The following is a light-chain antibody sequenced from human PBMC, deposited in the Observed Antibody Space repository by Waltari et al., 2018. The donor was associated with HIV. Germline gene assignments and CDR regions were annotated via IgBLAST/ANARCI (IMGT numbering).Light chain of an antibody. Sequence: QSALTQPASVSGSPGQSITISCTGTSSAVGSYNLFSWYQQHPGKAPKLMIYEVSKRPSGFSNRFSGSKSGNTASLTISGLQAEDEADYYCCSYAGSSTFRVFGGGTKLTVL. V-gene: IGLV2-23*02. CDR1: SSAVGSYNL. J-gene: IGLJ2*01. CDR3: CSYAGSSTFRV. CDR2: EVS.